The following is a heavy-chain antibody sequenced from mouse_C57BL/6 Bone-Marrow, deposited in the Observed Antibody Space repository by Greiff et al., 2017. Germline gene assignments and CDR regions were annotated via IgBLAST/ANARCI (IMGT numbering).Heavy chain of an antibody. D-gene: IGHD2-5*01. CDR3: LYSNFFAY. Sequence: VQLKESGAELVRPGASVKLSCTASGFNIKDDYMHWVKQRPEQGLEWIGWIDPENGDTEYASKFQGKATITADTASNTAYLQLSSLTSEDTAVXYCLYSNFFAYGGQGTLVTVSA. V-gene: IGHV14-4*01. J-gene: IGHJ3*01. CDR2: IDPENGDT. CDR1: GFNIKDDY.